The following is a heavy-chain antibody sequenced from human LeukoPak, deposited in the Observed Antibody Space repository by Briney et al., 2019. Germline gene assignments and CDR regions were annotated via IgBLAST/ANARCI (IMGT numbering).Heavy chain of an antibody. V-gene: IGHV4-34*01. CDR1: GGSFSGYY. D-gene: IGHD4-17*01. CDR3: VDGDYGSVY. Sequence: KPSETLSLTCAVYGGSFSGYYWSWIRQPPGKGLEWIGEINHSGSTNYNPSLKSRVTISVDTSKNQFSLKLSSVTAADTAVYYCVDGDYGSVYWGQGTLVTVSS. J-gene: IGHJ4*02. CDR2: INHSGST.